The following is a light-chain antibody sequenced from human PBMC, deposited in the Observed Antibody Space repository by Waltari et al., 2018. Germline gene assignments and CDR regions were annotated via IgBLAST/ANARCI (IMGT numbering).Light chain of an antibody. V-gene: IGKV3-11*01. J-gene: IGKJ3*01. CDR2: DVS. CDR1: QSISNS. CDR3: QQHSDFVT. Sequence: EIVLTQSPATLSLSPGERATLSCRASQSISNSVGWYQQKPGQAPKLLIYDVSNRPTGIPERFSGSGSGTDFTLTISSLEPEDFAVYYCQQHSDFVTFGPGTTVEIK.